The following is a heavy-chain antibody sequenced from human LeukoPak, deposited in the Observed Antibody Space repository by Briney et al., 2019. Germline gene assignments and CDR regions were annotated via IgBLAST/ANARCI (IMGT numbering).Heavy chain of an antibody. CDR3: ARFAYGSGSPVDY. D-gene: IGHD3-10*01. Sequence: PSETLSLTCTVSGGSISGYYWSWIRQPPGKGLEWIGYIYYSGSTNYNPSLKSRVTISVGTSKNQFSLKLSSVTAADTAVYYCARFAYGSGSPVDYWGQGTLVTVSS. J-gene: IGHJ4*02. CDR2: IYYSGST. V-gene: IGHV4-59*01. CDR1: GGSISGYY.